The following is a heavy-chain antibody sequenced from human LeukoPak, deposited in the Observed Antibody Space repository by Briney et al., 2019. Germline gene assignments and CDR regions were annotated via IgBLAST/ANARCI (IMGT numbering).Heavy chain of an antibody. J-gene: IGHJ4*02. CDR2: INPNSGGT. Sequence: GASVKVSCKASGYTFTTYAMNWVRQAPGQGLEWMGWINPNSGGTNYAQKFQGRVTMTRDTSISTAYMELSRLRSDDTAVYYCARDLGYSYAFYYCGPGALVTVSS. D-gene: IGHD5-18*01. CDR1: GYTFTTYA. CDR3: ARDLGYSYAFYY. V-gene: IGHV1-2*02.